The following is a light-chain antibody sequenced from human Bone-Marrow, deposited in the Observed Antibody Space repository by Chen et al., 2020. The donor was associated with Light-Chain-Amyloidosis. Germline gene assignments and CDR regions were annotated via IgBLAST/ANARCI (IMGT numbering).Light chain of an antibody. V-gene: IGLV3-21*02. CDR3: QVWDRSSDRPV. CDR2: DDS. CDR1: NIGSTS. J-gene: IGLJ3*02. Sequence: SYVLTPHSSASAASGQTATIACGGNNIGSTSVHWYQQTPGQAPLLVVYDDSDRPSGIPERLSGSNSGNTATLTISRVEAGDEADYYCQVWDRSSDRPVFGGGTKLTVL.